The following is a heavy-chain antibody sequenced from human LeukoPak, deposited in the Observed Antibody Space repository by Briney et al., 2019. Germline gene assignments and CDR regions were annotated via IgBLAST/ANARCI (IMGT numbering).Heavy chain of an antibody. CDR3: ARMTGSAFDI. CDR1: GFTFSSHG. CDR2: IWFDGSNK. Sequence: GGSLRLSCAASGFTFSSHGMLWVRQAPGKGLEWVALIWFDGSNKYYADSVKGRFTISRDNSKNTLNLQMNSLRAEDTAVYYCARMTGSAFDIWGQGTMVTVSS. V-gene: IGHV3-33*01. J-gene: IGHJ3*02.